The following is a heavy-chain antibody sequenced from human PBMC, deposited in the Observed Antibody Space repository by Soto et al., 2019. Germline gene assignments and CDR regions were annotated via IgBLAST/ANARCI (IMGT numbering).Heavy chain of an antibody. D-gene: IGHD2-2*01. CDR3: ARHKSPHCIRASSNHAQDY. J-gene: IGHJ4*02. CDR1: GGSISSGDYY. Sequence: SETLSLTCTVSGGSISSGDYYWSWIRQPPGKGLEWIGYIYYSGSTYYNPSLKSRVTISVDTSKNQFSLKLSSVTVADTDVQYFARHKSPHCIRASSNHAQDYWSEGTLVTVSS. CDR2: IYYSGST. V-gene: IGHV4-30-4*01.